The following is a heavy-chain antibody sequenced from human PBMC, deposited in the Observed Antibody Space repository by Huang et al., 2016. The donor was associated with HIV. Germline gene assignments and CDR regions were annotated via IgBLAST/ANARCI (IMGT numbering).Heavy chain of an antibody. CDR1: GFAFSNNA. J-gene: IGHJ4*02. CDR2: VSLDGGQT. V-gene: IGHV3-30*04. CDR3: ASAPARALSYFDN. Sequence: QVLLVESGGGVVQHGKSLRLSCTASGFAFSNNAMHGVRQVPGKGREWVAVVSLDGGQTYVARSVNGRFTISRDNSKSTLFLQMSSLRPDDTAVYYCASAPARALSYFDNWGQGTLVTVSS. D-gene: IGHD3-10*01.